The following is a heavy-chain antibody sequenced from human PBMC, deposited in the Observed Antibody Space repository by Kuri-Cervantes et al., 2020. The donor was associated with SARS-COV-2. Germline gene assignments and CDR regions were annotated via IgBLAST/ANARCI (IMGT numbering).Heavy chain of an antibody. CDR1: GGSISSSSYY. CDR3: ARQMMSSITIFGVVITKNWFDP. J-gene: IGHJ5*01. Sequence: SETLSLTCTVSGGSISSSSYYWGWIRQPPGQGLEWLGSIYESGDTYYSSSLKSRLSLSVDTSKNQFSLKLSSVTAADTAAYYCARQMMSSITIFGVVITKNWFDPWGQGTLVTVSS. CDR2: IYESGDT. V-gene: IGHV4-39*01. D-gene: IGHD3-3*01.